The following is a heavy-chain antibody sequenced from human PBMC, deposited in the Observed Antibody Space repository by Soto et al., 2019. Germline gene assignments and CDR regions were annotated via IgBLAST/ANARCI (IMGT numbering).Heavy chain of an antibody. CDR2: IYYSGNT. Sequence: SEPMSLPCTVYGGSISGFYWSWIRQPPGKGLEWTGYIYYSGNTNYNPSLKGRVTISVDTSKNHFSLNLSSVTAADTAVYYCARHGSSWYDFDYWGQGTLVTVSS. D-gene: IGHD6-13*01. J-gene: IGHJ4*02. V-gene: IGHV4-59*08. CDR3: ARHGSSWYDFDY. CDR1: GGSISGFY.